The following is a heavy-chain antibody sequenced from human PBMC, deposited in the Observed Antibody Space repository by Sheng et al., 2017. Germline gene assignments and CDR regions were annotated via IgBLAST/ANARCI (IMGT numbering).Heavy chain of an antibody. D-gene: IGHD1-26*01. CDR2: IYHSGST. Sequence: QVQLQESGPGLVKPSETLSLTCAVSGYSISSGYYWGWIRQPPGKGLEWIGSIYHSGSTYYNPSLKSRVTISVDTSKNQFSLKLSSVTAADTAVYYCARDRNGAEVGATRGGMDVWGPRGPRVTGLL. CDR3: ARDRNGAEVGATRGGMDV. V-gene: IGHV4-38-2*02. J-gene: IGHJ6*01. CDR1: GYSISSGYY.